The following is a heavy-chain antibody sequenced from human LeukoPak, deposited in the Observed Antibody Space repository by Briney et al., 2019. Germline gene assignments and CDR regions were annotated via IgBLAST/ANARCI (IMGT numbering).Heavy chain of an antibody. CDR2: IYYSGST. J-gene: IGHJ5*02. CDR1: GGSISSGGYY. Sequence: SETLSLTCTVSGGSISSGGYYRSWIRQHPGKGLEWIGYIYYSGSTYYNPSLKSRVTISVDTSKNQFSLKLSSVTAADTAIYYCARVYAQRNWFDPWGQGTLVTVSS. V-gene: IGHV4-31*03. CDR3: ARVYAQRNWFDP. D-gene: IGHD2-8*01.